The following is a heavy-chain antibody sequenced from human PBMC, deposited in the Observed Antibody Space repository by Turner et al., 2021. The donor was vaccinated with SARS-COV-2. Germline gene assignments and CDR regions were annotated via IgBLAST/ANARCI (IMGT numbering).Heavy chain of an antibody. V-gene: IGHV3-33*01. D-gene: IGHD4-17*01. CDR3: AREGDYGGNSGGFDY. Sequence: QVQLVESGGGVVQPGRSLRLSCAASGFTFSSHGMHWVRQAPGKGLEWVAVKWYDGSNKYYADSVKGRLTISRDNSKNTLYLQMNSLRAEDTAVYYCAREGDYGGNSGGFDYWGQGTLVTVSS. CDR2: KWYDGSNK. CDR1: GFTFSSHG. J-gene: IGHJ4*02.